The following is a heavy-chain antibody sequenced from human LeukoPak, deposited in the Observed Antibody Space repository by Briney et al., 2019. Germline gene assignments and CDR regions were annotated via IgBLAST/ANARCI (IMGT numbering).Heavy chain of an antibody. D-gene: IGHD2-2*01. CDR3: ARGYCSSTSCYSPRLDYYYMDV. J-gene: IGHJ6*03. V-gene: IGHV3-30*01. CDR1: GFTFSSYA. CDR2: ISYDGSIK. Sequence: PGRSLRLSCAASGFTFSSYAMHWVRQAPGKGLEWVAVISYDGSIKYYADSVKGRFTISRDNSKNTLYLQMNSLRAEDTAVYYCARGYCSSTSCYSPRLDYYYMDVWGEGTTVTVSS.